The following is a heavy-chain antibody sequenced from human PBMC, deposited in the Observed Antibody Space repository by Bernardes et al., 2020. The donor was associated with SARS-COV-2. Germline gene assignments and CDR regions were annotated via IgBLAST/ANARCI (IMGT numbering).Heavy chain of an antibody. J-gene: IGHJ4*02. CDR1: GFAFSTYA. Sequence: VWSLSLSCAASGFAFSTYAMSWVRQAPGKGLEWVSVISGSGGTTYYSASVKGRFTISRDNSQNMLYLQMSSLRAEDTAVYFCAKDLIAGTLGGLPQTFDYWGQGTLVTVSS. CDR3: AKDLIAGTLGGLPQTFDY. V-gene: IGHV3-23*01. D-gene: IGHD3-16*01. CDR2: ISGSGGTT.